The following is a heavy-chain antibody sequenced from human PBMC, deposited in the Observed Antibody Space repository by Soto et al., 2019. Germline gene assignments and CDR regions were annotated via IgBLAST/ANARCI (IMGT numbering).Heavy chain of an antibody. D-gene: IGHD3-9*01. J-gene: IGHJ4*02. CDR2: LSGSGGSI. CDR1: GFTFSSHA. V-gene: IGHV3-23*01. Sequence: GGSLRLSCTASGFTFSSHAMTWVRQAPGKGLEWVSGLSGSGGSIYYADSVKGRFTISRDNSMNTLYLQMKSLRAEDTALYYCVRAGTGYQLDYWGQGTQVTVSS. CDR3: VRAGTGYQLDY.